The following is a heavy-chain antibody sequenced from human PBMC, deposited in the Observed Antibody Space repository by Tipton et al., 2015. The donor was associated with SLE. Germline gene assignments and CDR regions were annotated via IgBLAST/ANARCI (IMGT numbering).Heavy chain of an antibody. V-gene: IGHV3-21*03. D-gene: IGHD2-2*01. CDR2: ISSTSLYR. J-gene: IGHJ4*02. CDR1: GFTFSSHS. CDR3: ARGYFPATLSFFDY. Sequence: GSLRLSCEASGFTFSSHSMNWVRQAPGKGLEWVSSISSTSLYRYYADSVKGRFTVSRDNAKNSVYLELNSLGAEDTAVYYCARGYFPATLSFFDYWGQGTLVTVSA.